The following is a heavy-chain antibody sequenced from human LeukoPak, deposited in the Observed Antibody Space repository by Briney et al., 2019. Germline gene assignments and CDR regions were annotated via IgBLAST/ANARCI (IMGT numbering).Heavy chain of an antibody. J-gene: IGHJ4*02. CDR2: IYSGGST. D-gene: IGHD3-22*01. Sequence: GGSLRLSCAASGFTVSSNYMSWVRQAPGKGLEWVSVIYSGGSTYYADSVKGRFTISRDNSKNTLYLQMNSLRAEDTAVHYCARLGGYYDSSGYSGADYFDYWGQGTRVSVSS. CDR1: GFTVSSNY. V-gene: IGHV3-53*01. CDR3: ARLGGYYDSSGYSGADYFDY.